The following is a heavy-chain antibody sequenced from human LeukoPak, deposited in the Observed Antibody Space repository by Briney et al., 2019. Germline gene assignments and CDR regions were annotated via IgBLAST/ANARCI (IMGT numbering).Heavy chain of an antibody. Sequence: PSETLSLTCTVSGGSISSSSYYWGWIRQPPGKGLGWIGSIYYSGSTYYNPSLKSRVTISVDTSKNQSPLKRSSVTAADTAVYYCATPVGAQGAFDIWGQGTMVTVSS. J-gene: IGHJ3*02. CDR2: IYYSGST. V-gene: IGHV4-39*06. CDR1: GGSISSSSYY. CDR3: ATPVGAQGAFDI. D-gene: IGHD1-26*01.